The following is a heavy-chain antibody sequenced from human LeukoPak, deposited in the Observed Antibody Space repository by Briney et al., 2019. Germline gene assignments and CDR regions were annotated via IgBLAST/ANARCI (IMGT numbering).Heavy chain of an antibody. CDR1: VVSISSADYY. V-gene: IGHV4-39*06. Sequence: PSHTLSLTCTGSVVSISSADYYWSSIRQPPGKGLEWIGEINHSGSTNYIPSLKSRVTISVDTSKNQFPLKLSSVTAADTAVYYCARGPTPPPISGLAVTTSRAYYFDYWGQGTLVTVSS. CDR3: ARGPTPPPISGLAVTTSRAYYFDY. J-gene: IGHJ4*02. CDR2: INHSGST. D-gene: IGHD4-17*01.